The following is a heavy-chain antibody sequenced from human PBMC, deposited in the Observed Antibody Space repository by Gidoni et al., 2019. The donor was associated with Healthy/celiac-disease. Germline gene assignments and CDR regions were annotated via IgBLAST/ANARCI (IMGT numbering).Heavy chain of an antibody. D-gene: IGHD3-3*01. CDR2: ISYDGSNK. V-gene: IGHV3-30-3*01. CDR1: GVPFSSYG. Sequence: QVQLVESGGGVVQPGGSLRLSCAASGVPFSSYGVPGDRQAPGKGLAWVAVISYDGSNKYYADSVKGRFTISRDNSKNTLYLQMNSLRAEDTAVYYCARDSYYDFWSGYYRTEYYYYYGMDVWGQGTTVTVSS. CDR3: ARDSYYDFWSGYYRTEYYYYYGMDV. J-gene: IGHJ6*02.